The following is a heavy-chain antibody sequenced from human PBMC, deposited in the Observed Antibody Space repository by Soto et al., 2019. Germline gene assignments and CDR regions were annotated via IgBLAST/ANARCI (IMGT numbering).Heavy chain of an antibody. CDR1: GFTFGDYA. J-gene: IGHJ5*02. CDR3: TRVESSSWYERWFDP. Sequence: GGSLRLSCTASGFTFGDYAMSWFRQAPGKGLEWVGFIRSKAYGGTTEYAASVKGRFTISRDDSKSIAYLQMNSLKTEDTAVYYCTRVESSSWYERWFDPWGQGTLVTVSS. D-gene: IGHD6-13*01. V-gene: IGHV3-49*03. CDR2: IRSKAYGGTT.